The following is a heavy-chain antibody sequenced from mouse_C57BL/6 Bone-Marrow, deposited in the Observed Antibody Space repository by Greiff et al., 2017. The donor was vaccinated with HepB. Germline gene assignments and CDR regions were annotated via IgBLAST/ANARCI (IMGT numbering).Heavy chain of an antibody. V-gene: IGHV1-50*01. CDR2: IDPSDSYT. D-gene: IGHD1-1*01. J-gene: IGHJ1*03. CDR1: GYTFTSYW. CDR3: ARGDYGSSFWYFDV. Sequence: QVQLQQSGAELVKPGASVKLSCKASGYTFTSYWMQWVKQRPGQGLEWIGEIDPSDSYTNYNQKFKGKATLTVDTSSSTAYMQLSSLTSEDSAVYYCARGDYGSSFWYFDVWGTGTTVTVSS.